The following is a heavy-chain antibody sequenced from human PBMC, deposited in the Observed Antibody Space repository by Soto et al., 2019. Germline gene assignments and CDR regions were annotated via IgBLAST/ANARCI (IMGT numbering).Heavy chain of an antibody. Sequence: EVQLVESGGGLVQPGRSLRLSCAASGFTFDDYAMHWVRHAPGKGLEWVSGISWNSGSIGYADAVKGRFTISRDNAKNSLSLQMNSLRAEDTALYYCAKALRQGDVYGVIGYWGQGILVTVSS. CDR3: AKALRQGDVYGVIGY. CDR1: GFTFDDYA. J-gene: IGHJ4*02. V-gene: IGHV3-9*01. D-gene: IGHD4-17*01. CDR2: ISWNSGSI.